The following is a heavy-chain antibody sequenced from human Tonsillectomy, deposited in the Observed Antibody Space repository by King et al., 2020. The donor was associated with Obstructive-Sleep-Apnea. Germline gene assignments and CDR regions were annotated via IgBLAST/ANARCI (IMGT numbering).Heavy chain of an antibody. V-gene: IGHV2-5*01. J-gene: IGHJ1*01. D-gene: IGHD3-22*01. CDR2: TYSNDDD. CDR3: ARGHSNGRGSDSPEH. Sequence: TLKESGPTLVKPTQTLTLTCTFSGFSLTTAGVNVGWIRQPPGKALQWLAFTYSNDDDRYTPSLKSRLTITKDISKNQVVLTMTNMDPVDTGTYYCARGHSNGRGSDSPEHWGQGTLVTVSS. CDR1: GFSLTTAGVN.